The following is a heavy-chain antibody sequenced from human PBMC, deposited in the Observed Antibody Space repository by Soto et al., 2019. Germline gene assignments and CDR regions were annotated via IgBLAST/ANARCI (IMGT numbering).Heavy chain of an antibody. V-gene: IGHV4-59*01. CDR2: IYYSGET. CDR3: ARDQGGEFLKGSGMDV. D-gene: IGHD3-10*01. CDR1: GDSISRYY. Sequence: QVQLQESGPGLVKPSETLSLTCTVSGDSISRYYWSWIRLSPGKGLEWIGYIYYSGETNYNPSVKSRVTISVDRTKHQFSLKLSSVTAADTAVYYCARDQGGEFLKGSGMDVWGLGTTVTVSS. J-gene: IGHJ6*02.